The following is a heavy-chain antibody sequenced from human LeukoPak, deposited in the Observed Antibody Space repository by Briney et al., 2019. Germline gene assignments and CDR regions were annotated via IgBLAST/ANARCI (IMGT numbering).Heavy chain of an antibody. D-gene: IGHD3-3*01. CDR1: GGSISSYY. V-gene: IGHV4-4*07. CDR2: IYTSGST. CDR3: ASSSITIFGVVIPEFDY. J-gene: IGHJ4*02. Sequence: PSETLSLTCTVSGGSISSYYWSWIRQPAGKGLEWIGRIYTSGSTNYNPSLKSRVTMSVDTSKNQFSLKLSSVTAADTAVYCCASSSITIFGVVIPEFDYWGQGTLVTVSS.